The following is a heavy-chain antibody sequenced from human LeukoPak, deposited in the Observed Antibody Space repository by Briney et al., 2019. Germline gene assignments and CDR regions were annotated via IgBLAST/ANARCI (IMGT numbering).Heavy chain of an antibody. CDR1: GFTFSSYG. V-gene: IGHV3-30*18. CDR3: AKTPGIAAGIDY. CDR2: ISYDGSNK. Sequence: GGSLRLSCAASGFTFSSYGLHWVRQAPGKGLEGVAVISYDGSNKYYADSVKGRFTISRDNSKNTLYLQMNSLRAEDTAVYYCAKTPGIAAGIDYWGQGTLVTVSS. D-gene: IGHD6-13*01. J-gene: IGHJ4*02.